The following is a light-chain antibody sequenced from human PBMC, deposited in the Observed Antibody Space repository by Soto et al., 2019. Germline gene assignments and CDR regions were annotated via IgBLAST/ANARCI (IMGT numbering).Light chain of an antibody. J-gene: IGKJ1*01. Sequence: DILMTQSPATLSASLGDRATITCRASQNICTRLAWYQQKPGKAPKLLIYEASSLETGVPSRFSGSGSGTEFPLTISSLQPDDVATYYCQQYNTFWTFGQGTKVDIK. V-gene: IGKV1-5*03. CDR1: QNICTR. CDR3: QQYNTFWT. CDR2: EAS.